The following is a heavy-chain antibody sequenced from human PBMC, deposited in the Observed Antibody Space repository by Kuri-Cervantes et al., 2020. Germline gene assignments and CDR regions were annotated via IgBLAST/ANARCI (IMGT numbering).Heavy chain of an antibody. J-gene: IGHJ4*02. CDR2: ISGSGGST. D-gene: IGHD2-8*02. V-gene: IGHV3-23*01. CDR1: GFTFSSYA. Sequence: GGSLRLSCAASGFTFSSYAMSWVRQAPGKGLEWVSAISGSGGSTYYADSVKGRFTISRDNAKNSLYLQMNSLRAEDTAVYYCARRYCTGGVCYRPEYYFDYWGQGTLVTVSS. CDR3: ARRYCTGGVCYRPEYYFDY.